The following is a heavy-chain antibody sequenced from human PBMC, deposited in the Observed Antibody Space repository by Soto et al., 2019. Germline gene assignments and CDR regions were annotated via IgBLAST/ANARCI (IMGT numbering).Heavy chain of an antibody. Sequence: GGSLRLSCAASGFTFSNAWMSWVRQAPGKGLEWVGRIKSKTDGGTTDYAAPVKGRFTISRDDSKNTLYLQMNSLKTEDTAVYYCTTGRFLEWLSRALDVWGKGTTVTVSS. CDR3: TTGRFLEWLSRALDV. CDR2: IKSKTDGGTT. D-gene: IGHD3-3*01. CDR1: GFTFSNAW. V-gene: IGHV3-15*01. J-gene: IGHJ6*04.